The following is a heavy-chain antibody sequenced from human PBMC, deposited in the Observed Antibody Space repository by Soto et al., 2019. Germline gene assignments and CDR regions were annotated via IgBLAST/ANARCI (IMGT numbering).Heavy chain of an antibody. CDR3: ARSRDLTLRYFDWLPDGGFDY. CDR1: GGSISSYY. V-gene: IGHV4-59*01. J-gene: IGHJ4*02. CDR2: IYYSGST. D-gene: IGHD3-9*01. Sequence: SLTCTVSGGSISSYYWSWIRQPPGKGLEWIGYIYYSGSTNYNPSLKSRVTISVDTSKNQFSLKLSSVTAADTAVYYCARSRDLTLRYFDWLPDGGFDYWGQGTLVTVSS.